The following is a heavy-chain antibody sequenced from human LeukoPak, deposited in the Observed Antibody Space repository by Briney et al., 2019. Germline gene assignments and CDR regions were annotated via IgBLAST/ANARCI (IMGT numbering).Heavy chain of an antibody. V-gene: IGHV3-23*01. D-gene: IGHD5-24*01. Sequence: GGSLRLSCAASGFTFSYYDMSWVRQAPGKGLEWVSTISGSAGTTYYADSVKGRFSVSRANSKNTLYLQMDSLRAEDTAVYYCAKDRVLRDDGWVFDFWGQGTLVTVSS. CDR3: AKDRVLRDDGWVFDF. CDR1: GFTFSYYD. J-gene: IGHJ4*02. CDR2: ISGSAGTT.